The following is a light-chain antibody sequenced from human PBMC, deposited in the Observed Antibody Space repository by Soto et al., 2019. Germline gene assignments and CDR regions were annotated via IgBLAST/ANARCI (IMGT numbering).Light chain of an antibody. CDR2: WAS. Sequence: DIVMTQSPDSLAVSLGERATINCKSSQSVLYSSNNKNYLAWYQQKPGQPPKLLIYWASTRESGVPDRFSGSGSGTYCPLTISSLQADDVADYYCQQYYSAPRTFGQGTKGEIK. V-gene: IGKV4-1*01. J-gene: IGKJ1*01. CDR3: QQYYSAPRT. CDR1: QSVLYSSNNKNY.